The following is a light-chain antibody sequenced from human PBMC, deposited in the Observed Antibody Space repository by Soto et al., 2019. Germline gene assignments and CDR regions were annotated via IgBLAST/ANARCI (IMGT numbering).Light chain of an antibody. V-gene: IGKV3-11*01. CDR2: DAS. CDR1: QSVSSY. CDR3: QQRSNWPVT. Sequence: EIVLTQSPATLSLSPGERATLSCRASQSVSSYLAWYQQKPGQAPRLHIYDASNRATGIPARFSGSGSGTDFTLTISSLEPEDFAVYYCQQRSNWPVTFGQGTRVEIK. J-gene: IGKJ1*01.